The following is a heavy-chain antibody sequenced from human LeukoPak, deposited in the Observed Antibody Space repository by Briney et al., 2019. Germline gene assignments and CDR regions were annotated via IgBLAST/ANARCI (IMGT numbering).Heavy chain of an antibody. J-gene: IGHJ4*01. D-gene: IGHD2/OR15-2a*01. CDR2: INSDGRST. CDR3: ARGTSTTFDY. V-gene: IGHV3-74*01. CDR1: GFTFSNYW. Sequence: PGGSLRLSCAASGFTFSNYWMHWIRQAPGKGLVWVSRINSDGRSTSYADSVKGRFTISRDNAKNTLYLQMNSLRAEDTAVYFCARGTSTTFDYWDHGTLVTVSS.